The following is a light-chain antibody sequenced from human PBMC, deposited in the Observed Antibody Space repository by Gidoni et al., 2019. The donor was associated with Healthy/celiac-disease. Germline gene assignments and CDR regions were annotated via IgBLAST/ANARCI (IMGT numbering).Light chain of an antibody. CDR1: QGISSY. J-gene: IGKJ1*01. Sequence: IQFTQSPSFLSASVGDRVTITCRSSQGISSYLAWYQQKPGKAPKLLIYAASTLQSGVPSRFSGSGSGTEFTLKISSLQPEDFATYYCQQLNSYPRTFGQGTKVEIK. CDR3: QQLNSYPRT. CDR2: AAS. V-gene: IGKV1-9*01.